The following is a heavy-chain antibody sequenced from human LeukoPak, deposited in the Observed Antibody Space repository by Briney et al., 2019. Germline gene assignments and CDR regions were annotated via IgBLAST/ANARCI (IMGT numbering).Heavy chain of an antibody. J-gene: IGHJ3*02. Sequence: SETLSLTCAVYGGSFSGYYWSWIRQPPGKGLEWIGEINHSGSTNYNPSLKSRVTISVDTSKNQFSLKLSSVTAADTAVYYCARALSVEDAFDIWGQGTMVTVSS. D-gene: IGHD2-15*01. CDR3: ARALSVEDAFDI. V-gene: IGHV4-34*01. CDR1: GGSFSGYY. CDR2: INHSGST.